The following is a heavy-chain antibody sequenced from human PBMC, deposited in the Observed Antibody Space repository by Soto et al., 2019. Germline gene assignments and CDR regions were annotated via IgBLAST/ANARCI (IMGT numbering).Heavy chain of an antibody. CDR1: GFPFSTNA. CDR2: ISGTGYGT. V-gene: IGHV3-23*01. J-gene: IGHJ6*02. D-gene: IGHD6-19*01. Sequence: GGSQTLSYGASGFPFSTNARNWVRQAPGRGLEWVSGISGTGYGTYYADSVKGRFTISRDSSNNTLYLQMNSLRGEDTAIYYCAKARQAQSHYYYGMDVWGQGTPVTVSS. CDR3: AKARQAQSHYYYGMDV.